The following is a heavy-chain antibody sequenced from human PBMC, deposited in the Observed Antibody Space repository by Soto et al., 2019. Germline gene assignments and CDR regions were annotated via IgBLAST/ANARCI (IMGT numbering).Heavy chain of an antibody. CDR2: ISGSGGTT. V-gene: IGHV3-23*01. D-gene: IGHD2-2*01. CDR1: GFTFSNYA. CDR3: ALRYCSRTTCPPLNSYFYMDV. J-gene: IGHJ6*03. Sequence: EMQLLESGGGLVQPGGSLRLSCAASGFTFSNYAMTWVRQAPGKGLEWLSGISGSGGTTFYAGSVKGRFPISRDNYKNTLYLQMNSLRAEDTAVYYCALRYCSRTTCPPLNSYFYMDVWGKGTTVTVSS.